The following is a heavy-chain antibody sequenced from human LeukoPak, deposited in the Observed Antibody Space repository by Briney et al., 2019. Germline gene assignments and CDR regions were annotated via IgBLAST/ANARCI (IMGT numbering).Heavy chain of an antibody. CDR2: ISYDGSNK. V-gene: IGHV3-30-3*01. Sequence: GGSLRLSCAASGFTFSSYAMHWVRQAPGKGLEWVAVISYDGSNKYYADSVKGRFTISRDSSKNTLYLQMNSLRAEDTAVYYCARDRPNSYGPTYGMDVWGQGTTVTVSS. D-gene: IGHD5-18*01. J-gene: IGHJ6*02. CDR3: ARDRPNSYGPTYGMDV. CDR1: GFTFSSYA.